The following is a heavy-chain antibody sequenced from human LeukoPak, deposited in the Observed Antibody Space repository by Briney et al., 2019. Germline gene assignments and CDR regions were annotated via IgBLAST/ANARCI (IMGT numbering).Heavy chain of an antibody. CDR1: GFSLRTSGVG. Sequence: ESGPTLVKPTQTLTLTCTFSGFSLRTSGVGVGRTRQPPGKALEWLALIYWNDDKRYSPSLKSRLTISKDTSKNQVVLTMTNMDPVDTATYYCARIQVDYSGYGNDYGGDYYYGMDVWGQGTTVTVSS. CDR2: IYWNDDK. V-gene: IGHV2-5*01. CDR3: ARIQVDYSGYGNDYGGDYYYGMDV. J-gene: IGHJ6*02. D-gene: IGHD5-12*01.